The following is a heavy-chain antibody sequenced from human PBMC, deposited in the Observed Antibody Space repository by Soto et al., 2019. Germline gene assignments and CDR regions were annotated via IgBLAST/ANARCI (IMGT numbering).Heavy chain of an antibody. CDR2: IRNKVNTYAT. D-gene: IGHD5-18*01. Sequence: EVQLVESGGGLVQPGGSPKLSCAASGFTFSDSAMHWVRQASGKGLEWVGRIRNKVNTYATAYAASVKGRFTISRDDSMNTAYLQMNSLKTEDTAVYYCTRRRDWTAMDPLDYWGQGTLVTVSS. V-gene: IGHV3-73*02. CDR3: TRRRDWTAMDPLDY. CDR1: GFTFSDSA. J-gene: IGHJ4*02.